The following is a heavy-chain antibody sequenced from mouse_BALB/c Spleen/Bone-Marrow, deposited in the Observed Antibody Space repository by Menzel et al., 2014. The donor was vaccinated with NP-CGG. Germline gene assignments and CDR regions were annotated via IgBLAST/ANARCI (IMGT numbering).Heavy chain of an antibody. CDR3: TRDRGYDEGYYFDY. V-gene: IGHV5-15*02. D-gene: IGHD2-2*01. Sequence: EVMLVESGGGVVQPGGSRKLSCAASGFNFSDYGMAWVRLAPGKGPEWVAFISNLAYSIYYADTVTGRFTISRENAKNTLYLEMSSLRFEDTAMYYCTRDRGYDEGYYFDYWGQGTTLTVSS. CDR2: ISNLAYSI. CDR1: GFNFSDYG. J-gene: IGHJ2*01.